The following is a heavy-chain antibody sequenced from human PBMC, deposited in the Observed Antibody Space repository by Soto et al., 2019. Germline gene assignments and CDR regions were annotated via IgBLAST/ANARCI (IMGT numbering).Heavy chain of an antibody. CDR3: ARDRYSSSWQLLGTSLSKPLYYYYGMDV. Sequence: GGSLRLSCAASGFTVSSNYMSWVRQAPGKGLEWVSVIYSGGSTYYADSVKGRFTISRDNSKNTLYLQMNSLRAEDTAVYYCARDRYSSSWQLLGTSLSKPLYYYYGMDVWGQGTTVTVSS. D-gene: IGHD6-13*01. V-gene: IGHV3-66*01. CDR1: GFTVSSNY. J-gene: IGHJ6*02. CDR2: IYSGGST.